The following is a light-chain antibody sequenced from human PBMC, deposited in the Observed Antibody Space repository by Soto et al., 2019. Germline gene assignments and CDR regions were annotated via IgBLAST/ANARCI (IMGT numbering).Light chain of an antibody. CDR2: AAS. Sequence: ILLTQSPSSLSASVGHSVTITCRASQGISSYLAWYQQEPGKAPKLLIYAASTLQSGVPSRFSGGGSGTDFTLTISSLQPEDFATYYCQQLNSYPLTFGGGTKVDIK. V-gene: IGKV1-9*01. CDR3: QQLNSYPLT. J-gene: IGKJ4*01. CDR1: QGISSY.